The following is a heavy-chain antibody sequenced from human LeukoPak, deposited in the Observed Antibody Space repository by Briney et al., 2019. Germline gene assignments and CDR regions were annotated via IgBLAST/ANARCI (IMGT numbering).Heavy chain of an antibody. CDR1: GGSISGYY. CDR2: IYSSGST. J-gene: IGHJ4*02. V-gene: IGHV4-59*08. CDR3: ARHRGGRFSGSYCDY. D-gene: IGHD1-26*01. Sequence: PSETLSLTCTVSGGSISGYYWSWIRQPPGKGLEWIAYIYSSGSTNYNPSPKSRVTISLDSSKNQFSLELSSVPAADTAVYYCARHRGGRFSGSYCDYWGQGTLVTVSS.